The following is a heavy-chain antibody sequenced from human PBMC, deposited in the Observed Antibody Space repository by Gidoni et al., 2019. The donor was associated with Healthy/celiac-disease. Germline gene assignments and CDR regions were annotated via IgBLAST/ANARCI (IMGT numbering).Heavy chain of an antibody. J-gene: IGHJ3*02. V-gene: IGHV3-23*01. D-gene: IGHD1-26*01. CDR2: ISGSGGST. CDR3: AKRLTTRIVGAMDHAFDI. CDR1: GFPFSSYA. Sequence: EVQLLESGGGLVQPGGSLRLSCAASGFPFSSYAMGWVRQAPGKGLGGVSAISGSGGSTNYADSVKGRFTISRDNSKNTLYLQMNSLRAEDTAVYYCAKRLTTRIVGAMDHAFDIWGQGTMVTVSS.